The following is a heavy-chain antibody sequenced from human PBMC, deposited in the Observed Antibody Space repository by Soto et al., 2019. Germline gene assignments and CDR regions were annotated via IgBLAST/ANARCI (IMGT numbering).Heavy chain of an antibody. CDR2: LSYEVRNK. D-gene: IGHD3-22*01. V-gene: IGHV3-30*04. Sequence: SLRLSCAASGFSLSTYSMHWVRQAPGKGLEWVAVLSYEVRNKLYADSVKGRFIISRDNAKSTLYLQMSSLRTEDTAGYYCARERVAGYYNVIGYWGQGTLVTVSS. CDR3: ARERVAGYYNVIGY. J-gene: IGHJ4*02. CDR1: GFSLSTYS.